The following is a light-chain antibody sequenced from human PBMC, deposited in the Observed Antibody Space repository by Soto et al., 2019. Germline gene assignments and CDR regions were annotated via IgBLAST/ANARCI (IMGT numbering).Light chain of an antibody. CDR1: QSISSY. CDR2: AAS. CDR3: QQIYTIPLT. Sequence: DVQMTQSPSSLSASVGDRVTITCLASQSISSYLNWYQQKPGKAPKLLIYAASSLQSGVPSRFSGGGGGTDFTLTISSLQPEDFASYYCQQIYTIPLTFGGGTKVDIK. V-gene: IGKV1-39*01. J-gene: IGKJ4*01.